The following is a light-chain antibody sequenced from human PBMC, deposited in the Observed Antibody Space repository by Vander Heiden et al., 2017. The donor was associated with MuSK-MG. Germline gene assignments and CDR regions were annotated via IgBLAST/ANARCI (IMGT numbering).Light chain of an antibody. Sequence: QSVVTQEPSYSVSPGGTVTLTCGLRYGSVTPTHHPRWYQKTQGQAPRTRSYNTDARSSGGPARGAGSILGSKGALTSTGAQADDEWDEDCVLYMNSGTGGCGGGTKVT. J-gene: IGLJ3*02. CDR3: VLYMNSGTGG. CDR1: YGSVTPTHH. V-gene: IGLV8-61*01. CDR2: NTD.